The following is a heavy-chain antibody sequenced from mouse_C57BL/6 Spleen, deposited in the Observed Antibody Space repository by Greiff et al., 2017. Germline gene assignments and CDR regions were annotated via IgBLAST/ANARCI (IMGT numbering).Heavy chain of an antibody. D-gene: IGHD1-1*01. CDR1: GYTFTSYW. Sequence: QVQLQQPGAELVKPGASVKMSCKASGYTFTSYWITWVKQRPGQGLEWIGEIYPGSGSTNYNEKFKSKATLTVDTSSSTAYMQLSSLTSEDSAVYYCANTVVATKGCWGQSTTLTVAS. J-gene: IGHJ2*01. V-gene: IGHV1-55*01. CDR2: IYPGSGST. CDR3: ANTVVATKGC.